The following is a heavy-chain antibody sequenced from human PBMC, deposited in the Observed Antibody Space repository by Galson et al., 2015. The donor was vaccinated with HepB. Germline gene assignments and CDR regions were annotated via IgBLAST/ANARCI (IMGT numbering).Heavy chain of an antibody. V-gene: IGHV4-59*01. CDR1: GGSISSYY. Sequence: LSLTCTVSGGSISSYYWNWIRQPPGKGLEYIGFIHYSGRTNYNPSPKSRVTTSLDTSKNQFSLNLSSVTAADTAVYYGATTPTRSPYWYCDLWGRGTLVTVSS. D-gene: IGHD5-12*01. CDR3: ATTPTRSPYWYCDL. CDR2: IHYSGRT. J-gene: IGHJ2*01.